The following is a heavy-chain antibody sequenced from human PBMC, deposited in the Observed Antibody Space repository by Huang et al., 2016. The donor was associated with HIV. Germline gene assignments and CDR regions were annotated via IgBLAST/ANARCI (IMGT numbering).Heavy chain of an antibody. Sequence: QMRFQESGPGLVKPSGTLSLTCNVSGGSINTGRYYWGWIRQPPGKGLEWVGSLYYTGKKRNDPALKGRLTMADDTSKNQFARNLRSVPAADTAIYYCARNHDFWRGRMFAISYFDVWGRGTLVTVAS. V-gene: IGHV4-39*01. J-gene: IGHJ2*01. CDR2: LYYTGKK. CDR3: ARNHDFWRGRMFAISYFDV. D-gene: IGHD3-3*01. CDR1: GGSINTGRYY.